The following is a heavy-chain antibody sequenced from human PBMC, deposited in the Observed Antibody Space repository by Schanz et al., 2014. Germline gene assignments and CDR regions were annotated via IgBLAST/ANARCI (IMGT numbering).Heavy chain of an antibody. J-gene: IGHJ4*02. CDR2: IIPSLGLA. Sequence: QVQLVQSGAEVKKPGASVKVSCKASGGTFSSFGINWVRQAPGQGLEWMGRIIPSLGLAKYEQKFQGRVTNTADKSTSTAYMDLSSLRPEDTAVYYCARSGSSNWYFFDYWGQGTLVTVSS. CDR1: GGTFSSFG. D-gene: IGHD6-13*01. V-gene: IGHV1-69*09. CDR3: ARSGSSNWYFFDY.